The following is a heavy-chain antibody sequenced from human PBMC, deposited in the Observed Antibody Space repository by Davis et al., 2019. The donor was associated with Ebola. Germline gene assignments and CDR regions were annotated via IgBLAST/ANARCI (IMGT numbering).Heavy chain of an antibody. J-gene: IGHJ4*02. CDR3: ASSGNYQLGPFDY. Sequence: GESLKISCAASGFTFSSYWMHWVRQAPGKGLVWVSRIKSDGSSTSYVDSVKGRSTISRDNAKNTLYLQMNSLRAEDTAVYYCASSGNYQLGPFDYWGQGTLVTVSS. D-gene: IGHD1-26*01. V-gene: IGHV3-74*01. CDR2: IKSDGSST. CDR1: GFTFSSYW.